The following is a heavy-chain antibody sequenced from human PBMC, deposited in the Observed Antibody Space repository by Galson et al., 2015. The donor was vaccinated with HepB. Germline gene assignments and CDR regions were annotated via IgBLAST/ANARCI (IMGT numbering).Heavy chain of an antibody. CDR1: GFTFSSYW. V-gene: IGHV3-74*01. CDR3: ARGALWFGELREWYFDL. D-gene: IGHD3-10*01. J-gene: IGHJ2*01. CDR2: INSDGSST. Sequence: SLRLSCAASGFTFSSYWMHWVRQAPGKGLVWVSRINSDGSSTSYADSVKGRFTITRDNAKNTLYLQMNSLRAEDTAVYYCARGALWFGELREWYFDLWGRGTLVTVSS.